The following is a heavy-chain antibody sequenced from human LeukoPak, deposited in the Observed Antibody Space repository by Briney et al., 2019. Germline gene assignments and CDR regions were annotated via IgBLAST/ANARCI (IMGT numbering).Heavy chain of an antibody. V-gene: IGHV1-8*01. CDR3: ARGGGSGHKENWLDP. D-gene: IGHD6-19*01. Sequence: GASVKVSCKASGYTFTTYDINWVRQATGQGLEWMGWMNPNSGNTGYTQKFQGRVTMTRNTSISTAYMELSSLRSEDTAVYYCARGGGSGHKENWLDPWGQGTLVTVSS. CDR2: MNPNSGNT. CDR1: GYTFTTYD. J-gene: IGHJ5*02.